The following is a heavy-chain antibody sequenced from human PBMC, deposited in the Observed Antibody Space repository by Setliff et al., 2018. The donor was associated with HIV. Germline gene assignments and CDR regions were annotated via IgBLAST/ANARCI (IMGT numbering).Heavy chain of an antibody. CDR1: GYSISSHY. CDR2: ITYSGSA. Sequence: SETLSLTCTVSGYSISSHYWSWIRQPPGKELEWIGSITYSGSARYNPSLKSRVAISVDMSKNQFSLRVASLTAADTAVYYCATNRVGNYPLDYWGRGTLVTVSS. J-gene: IGHJ4*02. D-gene: IGHD1-7*01. V-gene: IGHV4-59*05. CDR3: ATNRVGNYPLDY.